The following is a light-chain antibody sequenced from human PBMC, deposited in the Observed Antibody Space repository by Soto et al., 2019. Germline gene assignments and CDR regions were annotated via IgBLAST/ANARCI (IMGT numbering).Light chain of an antibody. CDR2: GNT. J-gene: IGLJ1*01. Sequence: QSALTQPPSVSGAPGQRVTISCTGSSSNIGSTYDVQWYQQLPGTAPELLIHGNTDRPSGVPDRFSGSKSGTSASLAITGLQADDEADYYCQSYDDSLSVHYVFGTGTKVTVL. CDR1: SSNIGSTYD. CDR3: QSYDDSLSVHYV. V-gene: IGLV1-40*01.